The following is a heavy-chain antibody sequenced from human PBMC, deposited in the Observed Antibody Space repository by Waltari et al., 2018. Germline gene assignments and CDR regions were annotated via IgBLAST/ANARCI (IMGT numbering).Heavy chain of an antibody. J-gene: IGHJ6*02. CDR3: ARVKIPIFYYGMDV. V-gene: IGHV4-59*01. D-gene: IGHD2-15*01. Sequence: QVQLQESGPGLVKPSETLSLTCPVSGGSIRSYYWSWIRQPPGKGLEWIGYIYYSGSTNYNPSLKSRVIISVDTSKNQFSLKLSSVTAADTAVYYCARVKIPIFYYGMDVWGQGTTVTVSS. CDR2: IYYSGST. CDR1: GGSIRSYY.